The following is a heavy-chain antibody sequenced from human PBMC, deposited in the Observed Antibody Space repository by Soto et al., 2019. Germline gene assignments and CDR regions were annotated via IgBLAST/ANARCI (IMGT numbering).Heavy chain of an antibody. CDR1: GFTFSSAW. CDR3: TTAASIAARPARGYGMDV. D-gene: IGHD6-6*01. V-gene: IGHV3-15*01. J-gene: IGHJ6*02. CDR2: IKSKTDGGTT. Sequence: PGGSLRLSCAASGFTFSSAWMSWVRQAPGKGLEWVGRIKSKTDGGTTDYAAPVKGRFTISRDDSKNTLYLQMNSLKTEDTAVYYCTTAASIAARPARGYGMDVWGQGTTVTVSS.